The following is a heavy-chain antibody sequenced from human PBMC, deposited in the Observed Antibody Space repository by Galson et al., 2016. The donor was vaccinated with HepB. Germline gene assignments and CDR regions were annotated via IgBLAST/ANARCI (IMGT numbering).Heavy chain of an antibody. D-gene: IGHD2-15*01. Sequence: SCKVSGYTLTELSMHWVRQAPGKGLEWMGGFDPENYKTIYAQKFQGRVTMTEDTSTDTTYMELSSLRSEDTAVYYCTTGAYCSGITCHAYAFDMWGQGTMVTVSS. CDR1: GYTLTELS. J-gene: IGHJ3*02. V-gene: IGHV1-24*01. CDR3: TTGAYCSGITCHAYAFDM. CDR2: FDPENYKT.